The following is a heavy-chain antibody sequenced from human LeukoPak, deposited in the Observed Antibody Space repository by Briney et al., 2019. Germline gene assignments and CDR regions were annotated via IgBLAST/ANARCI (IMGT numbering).Heavy chain of an antibody. V-gene: IGHV3-23*01. CDR1: GITLSNYG. CDR3: AKRGVVIRVILVGFHKEAYYFDS. D-gene: IGHD3-22*01. CDR2: ISASGGST. J-gene: IGHJ4*02. Sequence: GGSLRLSCAVSGITLSNYGMSWVRQAPGKGLEWVAGISASGGSTNYADSVKGRFTISRDNSKNTLYLQMNSLRAEDTAVYFCAKRGVVIRVILVGFHKEAYYFDSWGQGALVTV.